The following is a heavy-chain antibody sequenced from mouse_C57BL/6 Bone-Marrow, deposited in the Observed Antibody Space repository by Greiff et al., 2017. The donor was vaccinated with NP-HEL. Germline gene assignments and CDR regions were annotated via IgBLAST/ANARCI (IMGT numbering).Heavy chain of an antibody. V-gene: IGHV1-5*01. CDR1: GYTFTSYW. CDR3: TRYSTTGGDGDWYFDV. D-gene: IGHD1-1*01. Sequence: EVQLQQSGTVLARPGASVKMSCKTSGYTFTSYWMHWVKQRPGQGLEWIGAIYPGNSDTSYNQKFKGKAKLTAVTSASTAYMELSSLTNEDSAVYYCTRYSTTGGDGDWYFDVWGTGTTVTVSS. CDR2: IYPGNSDT. J-gene: IGHJ1*03.